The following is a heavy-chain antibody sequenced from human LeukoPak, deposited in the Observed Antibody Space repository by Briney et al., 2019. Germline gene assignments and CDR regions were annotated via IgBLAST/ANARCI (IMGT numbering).Heavy chain of an antibody. V-gene: IGHV3-23*01. J-gene: IGHJ5*01. D-gene: IGHD2-2*01. CDR3: ASLVVPAATVNWFDS. CDR2: ISGSGGST. Sequence: GGSLRLSCAASGFTFSSYGMSWVRQAPGKGLEWVSAISGSGGSTYYADSVKGRFTISRDNSKNTLYLQMNSLRAEDTAVYYCASLVVPAATVNWFDSWGQGTLVTVSS. CDR1: GFTFSSYG.